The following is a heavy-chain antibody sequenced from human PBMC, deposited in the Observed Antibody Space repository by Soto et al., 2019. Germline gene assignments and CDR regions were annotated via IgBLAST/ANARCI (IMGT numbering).Heavy chain of an antibody. D-gene: IGHD4-4*01. CDR2: ISYDGSNK. J-gene: IGHJ2*01. V-gene: IGHV3-30-3*01. CDR3: ARDSMTTVTTFAWYFDL. Sequence: QVQLVESGGGVVQPGRSLRLSCAASGFTFSSYAMHWVRQAPGKGLEWVAVISYDGSNKYYADSVKGRFTISRDNSKNXXYLQMNSLRAEDTAVYYCARDSMTTVTTFAWYFDLWGRGTLVTVSS. CDR1: GFTFSSYA.